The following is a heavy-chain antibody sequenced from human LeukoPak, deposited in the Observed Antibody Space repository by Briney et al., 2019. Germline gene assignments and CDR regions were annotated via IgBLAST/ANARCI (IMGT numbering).Heavy chain of an antibody. Sequence: PSETLSLTCTVSGGSISSSNYYWGWIRQPPGKGLEWIGRIYTSGSTNYNPSLKSRVTMSVDTSKNQFSLKLSSVTAADTAVYYCARESSWYNYAFDIWGQGTMVTVSS. CDR2: IYTSGST. D-gene: IGHD6-13*01. CDR1: GGSISSSNYY. V-gene: IGHV4-39*07. CDR3: ARESSWYNYAFDI. J-gene: IGHJ3*02.